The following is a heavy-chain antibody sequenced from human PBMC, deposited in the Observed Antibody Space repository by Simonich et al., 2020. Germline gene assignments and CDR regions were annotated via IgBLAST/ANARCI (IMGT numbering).Heavy chain of an antibody. CDR3: ARWAYSSSYFDY. V-gene: IGHV4-39*01. CDR2: IYYRGST. J-gene: IGHJ4*02. Sequence: QLQLQESGPGLVKPSETLSLTCTVSGGSISSSSYYWGWIRQPPWKGLEWIGDIYYRGSTYYNPSLKSRVTISVDTSKNQFSLKLSSVTAADTAVYYCARWAYSSSYFDYWGQGTLVTVSS. CDR1: GGSISSSSYY. D-gene: IGHD6-6*01.